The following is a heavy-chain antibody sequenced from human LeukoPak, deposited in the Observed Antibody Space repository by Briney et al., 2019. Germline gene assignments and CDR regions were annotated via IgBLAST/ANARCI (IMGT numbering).Heavy chain of an antibody. CDR1: GLTFSSYG. D-gene: IGHD4-17*01. Sequence: GGSLRLSCAASGLTFSSYGMHWVRQAPDKGLEWVAVISYDGSNKYYADSVKGRFTISRDNSKNTLYLQMNSLRAEDTAVYYCAKDQYGDYLNWYFDLWGRGTLVTVSS. V-gene: IGHV3-30*18. J-gene: IGHJ2*01. CDR3: AKDQYGDYLNWYFDL. CDR2: ISYDGSNK.